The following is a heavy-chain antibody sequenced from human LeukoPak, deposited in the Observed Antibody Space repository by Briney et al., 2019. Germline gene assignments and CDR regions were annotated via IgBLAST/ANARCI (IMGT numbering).Heavy chain of an antibody. CDR2: VNHSGST. J-gene: IGHJ6*04. CDR1: GGSFSGYY. V-gene: IGHV4-34*01. Sequence: SEALSLTCAVYGGSFSGYYWSWIRQPPGKGLEWIGEVNHSGSTNYNPSLKSRVTISVDTSKNQFSLKLSSVTAADTAVYYCARGLKTATKSGYCSGGSCRTHYYGMDVWGKGTTVTVSS. CDR3: ARGLKTATKSGYCSGGSCRTHYYGMDV. D-gene: IGHD2-15*01.